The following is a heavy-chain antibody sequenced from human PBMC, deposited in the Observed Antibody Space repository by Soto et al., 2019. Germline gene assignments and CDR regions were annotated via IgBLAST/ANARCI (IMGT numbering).Heavy chain of an antibody. Sequence: GGSLRLSCAASGFTFSSYAMSWVRQAPGKGLEWVSAISGSGGSTYYADTVKGRFTISRDNSKNTLYLQMNSLRAEDTAVYYFVKDSTIFGVVITPYDINFDYWGQGTLVTVSS. CDR2: ISGSGGST. CDR3: VKDSTIFGVVITPYDINFDY. J-gene: IGHJ4*02. V-gene: IGHV3-23*01. CDR1: GFTFSSYA. D-gene: IGHD3-3*01.